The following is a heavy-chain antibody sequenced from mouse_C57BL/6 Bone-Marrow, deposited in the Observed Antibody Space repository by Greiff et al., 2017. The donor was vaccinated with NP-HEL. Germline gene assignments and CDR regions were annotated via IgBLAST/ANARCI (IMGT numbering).Heavy chain of an antibody. J-gene: IGHJ4*01. CDR3: ARYGYSYYYAMDY. V-gene: IGHV7-3*01. Sequence: EVKLVESGGGLVQPGGSLSLSRAASGFTFTDYYMSWVRQPPGKALEWLGFIRNKANGYTTEYSASVKGRFTISRDNSQSILYLQMNALRAEDSATYYCARYGYSYYYAMDYWGQGTSVTVSS. CDR1: GFTFTDYY. CDR2: IRNKANGYTT. D-gene: IGHD2-3*01.